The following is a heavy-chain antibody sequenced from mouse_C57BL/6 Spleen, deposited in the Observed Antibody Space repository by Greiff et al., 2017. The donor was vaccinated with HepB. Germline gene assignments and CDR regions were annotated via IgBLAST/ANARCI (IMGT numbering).Heavy chain of an antibody. J-gene: IGHJ1*03. CDR3: ARCGSSYRYFDV. CDR1: GYAFSSYW. V-gene: IGHV1-80*01. Sequence: QVQLQQSGAELVKPGASVKISCKASGYAFSSYWMNWVKQRPGKGLEWIGQIYPGDGDTNYNGKFKGKATLTADKSSSTAYMQLSSLTSEDSAVYFCARCGSSYRYFDVWGTGTTVTVSS. CDR2: IYPGDGDT. D-gene: IGHD1-1*01.